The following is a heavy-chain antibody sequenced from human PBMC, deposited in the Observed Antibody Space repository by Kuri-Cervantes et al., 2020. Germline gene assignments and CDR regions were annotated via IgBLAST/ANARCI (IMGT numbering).Heavy chain of an antibody. V-gene: IGHV7-4-1*02. CDR3: ATDWSDAFDI. CDR2: INTNTGNP. Sequence: ASVKVSCKASGYTFTSYYIHWVRQAPGQGLEWMGWINTNTGNPTYAQGFTGRFVFSLDTSVSTAYLQISSLKAEDTAVYYCATDWSDAFDIWGQGTMVTVSS. D-gene: IGHD3-9*01. CDR1: GYTFTSYY. J-gene: IGHJ3*02.